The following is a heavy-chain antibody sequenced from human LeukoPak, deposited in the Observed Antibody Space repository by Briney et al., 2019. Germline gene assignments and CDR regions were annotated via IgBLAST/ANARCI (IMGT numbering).Heavy chain of an antibody. CDR2: TYYSGST. Sequence: PSETLSLTCTVSGGSISSGDYCWSWIRQPPGKGLEWIGYTYYSGSTYYNPSLKNRVSISVDTSKNQFSLNLSSVTAADTAVYYCARPYYYDSRIDPWGQGTLVTVSS. J-gene: IGHJ5*02. CDR3: ARPYYYDSRIDP. D-gene: IGHD3-22*01. V-gene: IGHV4-30-4*01. CDR1: GGSISSGDYC.